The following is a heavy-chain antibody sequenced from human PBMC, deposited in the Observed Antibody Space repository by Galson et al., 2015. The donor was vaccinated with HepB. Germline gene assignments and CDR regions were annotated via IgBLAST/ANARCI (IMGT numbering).Heavy chain of an antibody. J-gene: IGHJ5*02. CDR2: ISTHDGNT. V-gene: IGHV1-18*01. Sequence: SVKVSCKASGYTFSMYGFSWVRQAPGEGLEWMGWISTHDGNTNTAQRFQGRVTLTTDTTTTTAYMELRSLTYDDTAVYYCARDPVRYQLRPSVSDPWGQGTLVTVSS. D-gene: IGHD2-2*01. CDR1: GYTFSMYG. CDR3: ARDPVRYQLRPSVSDP.